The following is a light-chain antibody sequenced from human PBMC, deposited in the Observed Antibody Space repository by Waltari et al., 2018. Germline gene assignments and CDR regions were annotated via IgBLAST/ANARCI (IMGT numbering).Light chain of an antibody. Sequence: SSELTQDPAVSVALGQTVRITCQGDSLRSYYASWYQQTPGQAPVLVIYGKNNRPSGIPDRFPGSSAGNTASLTITGAQAEDEADYYCNSRDSSGNLVVFGGGTKLTVL. CDR2: GKN. J-gene: IGLJ2*01. CDR3: NSRDSSGNLVV. CDR1: SLRSYY. V-gene: IGLV3-19*01.